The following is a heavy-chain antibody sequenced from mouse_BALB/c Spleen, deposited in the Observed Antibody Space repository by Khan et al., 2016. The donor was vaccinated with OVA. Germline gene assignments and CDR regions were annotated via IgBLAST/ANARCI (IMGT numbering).Heavy chain of an antibody. CDR1: GFSLTSYG. CDR2: IWSDGHT. V-gene: IGHV2-6-1*01. CDR3: AGHGYYGNYGPYFDV. J-gene: IGHJ1*01. D-gene: IGHD2-1*01. Sequence: QVQLKQSGPGLVAPSQSLSITCTISGFSLTSYGVHWVRQPPGKGLEWLVVIWSDGHTTYNSALKSRLSISKDNSKSQVFLKMNSLQTDDTAMYYGAGHGYYGNYGPYFDVWGAGTTVTVSS.